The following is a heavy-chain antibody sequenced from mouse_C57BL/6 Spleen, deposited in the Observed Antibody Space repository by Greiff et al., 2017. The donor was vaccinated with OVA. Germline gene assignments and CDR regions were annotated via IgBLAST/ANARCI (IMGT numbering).Heavy chain of an antibody. Sequence: VQLQQPGAELVKPGASVKLSCKASGYTFTSYWMQWVKQRPGQGLEWIGEIDPSDSYTNYNQKFKGKATLTVDTSSSTAYMQLSSLTSEDSAVYYCAYDSTLFDYWGQGTTLTVSS. J-gene: IGHJ2*01. V-gene: IGHV1-50*01. D-gene: IGHD1-1*01. CDR1: GYTFTSYW. CDR3: AYDSTLFDY. CDR2: IDPSDSYT.